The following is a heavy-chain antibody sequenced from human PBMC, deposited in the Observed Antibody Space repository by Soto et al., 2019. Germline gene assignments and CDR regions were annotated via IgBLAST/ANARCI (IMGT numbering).Heavy chain of an antibody. Sequence: PGGSLRLSCAASGFTFSSYAMSWVRQAPGKGLEWVSAISGSGGSTYYADSVKGRFTISRDNSKNTLYLQMNSLRAEDTAVYYCANLYLDFWSGYPLGLLRFYYMDVWGKGSKVTVSS. V-gene: IGHV3-23*01. J-gene: IGHJ6*03. CDR1: GFTFSSYA. D-gene: IGHD3-3*01. CDR3: ANLYLDFWSGYPLGLLRFYYMDV. CDR2: ISGSGGST.